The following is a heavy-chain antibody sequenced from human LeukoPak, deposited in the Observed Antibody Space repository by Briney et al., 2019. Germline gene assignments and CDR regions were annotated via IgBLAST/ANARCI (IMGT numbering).Heavy chain of an antibody. V-gene: IGHV4-34*01. CDR3: ARSWSGSGIDY. D-gene: IGHD3-10*01. J-gene: IGHJ4*02. Sequence: SETLSLTCAVYGGSFSGYYWSWIRRPPGKGLEWIGEVDHSGSTNYNPSLKSRVTISVDTSKNHFSLKLSSVTAADTAVYYCARSWSGSGIDYWGQGTLVTVSS. CDR2: VDHSGST. CDR1: GGSFSGYY.